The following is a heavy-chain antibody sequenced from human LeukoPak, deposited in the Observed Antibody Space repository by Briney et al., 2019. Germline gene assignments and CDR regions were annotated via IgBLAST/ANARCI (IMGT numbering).Heavy chain of an antibody. V-gene: IGHV3-7*01. CDR2: INRDGGAQ. CDR1: GFTFSTYW. CDR3: ARDGIPTYAFDI. J-gene: IGHJ3*02. D-gene: IGHD1-26*01. Sequence: GGSLRLSCSASGFTFSTYWMSWVRQAPGKGLEWMANINRDGGAQNYVDSVKGRFTISGDNAKDSLFLQMNNLRAEDTALYYCARDGIPTYAFDIWGQGTMVTVSP.